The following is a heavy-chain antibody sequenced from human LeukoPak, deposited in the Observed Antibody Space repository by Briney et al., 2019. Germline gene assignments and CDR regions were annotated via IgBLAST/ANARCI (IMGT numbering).Heavy chain of an antibody. CDR2: IYYSGST. CDR1: GGSISSGGYY. D-gene: IGHD6-19*01. V-gene: IGHV4-31*03. Sequence: SQTLSLTCTVSGGSISSGGYYWSWIRQHPGKDLEWIGYIYYSGSTYYNPSLKSRVTISVDTSKNQFSLKLSSVTAADTAVYYCARETIAVAVIDYWGQGTLVTVSS. J-gene: IGHJ4*02. CDR3: ARETIAVAVIDY.